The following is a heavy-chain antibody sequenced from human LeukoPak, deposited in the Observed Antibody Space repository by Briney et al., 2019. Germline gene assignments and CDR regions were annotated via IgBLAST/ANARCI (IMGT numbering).Heavy chain of an antibody. CDR3: ASEIAAAVPKLRYFDY. Sequence: ASVKVSCKASGGTFSSYAISWVRQAPGQGLEWMGGIIPIFGTANYAQKFQGRVTITADESTSTAYMELSSLRSEDTAVYYCASEIAAAVPKLRYFDYWGQGTLVTVSS. D-gene: IGHD6-13*01. CDR2: IIPIFGTA. J-gene: IGHJ4*02. CDR1: GGTFSSYA. V-gene: IGHV1-69*13.